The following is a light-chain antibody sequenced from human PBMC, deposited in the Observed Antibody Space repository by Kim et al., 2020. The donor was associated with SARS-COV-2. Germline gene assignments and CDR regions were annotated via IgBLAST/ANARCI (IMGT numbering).Light chain of an antibody. J-gene: IGKJ2*01. CDR2: KAS. CDR1: QSISNW. CDR3: QQYNSYPET. V-gene: IGKV1-5*03. Sequence: DIQMTQSPSTLSASVGDRVTITCRASQSISNWLAWYQQKPGKAPKLLIYKASSLESGVPSRFSGSGSGTEFTLSISSLQPDDFATYYCQQYNSYPETFGQGTKLEI.